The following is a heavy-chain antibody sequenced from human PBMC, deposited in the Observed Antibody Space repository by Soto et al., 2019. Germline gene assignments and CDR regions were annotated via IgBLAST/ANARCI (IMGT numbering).Heavy chain of an antibody. V-gene: IGHV3-33*05. CDR1: GFTFRSYV. Sequence: QVQLVESGGGVVQPGTSLRLSCVGSGFTFRSYVIHWVRQAPGKGLEWVALTSYDGSNNFYGDSVKGRFTISRHNSRNIVELHMDSLRFEDTALYYGARWGTTGGLDVWGQGTLVSVSS. CDR3: ARWGTTGGLDV. J-gene: IGHJ4*02. CDR2: TSYDGSNN. D-gene: IGHD3-16*01.